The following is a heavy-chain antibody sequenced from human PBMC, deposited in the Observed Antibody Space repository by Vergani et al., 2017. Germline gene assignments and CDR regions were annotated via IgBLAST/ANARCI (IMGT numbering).Heavy chain of an antibody. CDR3: AKVHGGYCTNGNCLFCS. V-gene: IGHV3-9*01. D-gene: IGHD2-8*01. Sequence: EVHLVESGGALVEPGRFLRLSCAASGFIFDDYAMHWVRQVPGKGLEWVSGISWNSKSEAYADSVKGRFAISRDNAKNSLYLQMNSLIPEDTAQYYCAKVHGGYCTNGNCLFCSWGQGTPVTVSS. CDR2: ISWNSKSE. J-gene: IGHJ5*02. CDR1: GFIFDDYA.